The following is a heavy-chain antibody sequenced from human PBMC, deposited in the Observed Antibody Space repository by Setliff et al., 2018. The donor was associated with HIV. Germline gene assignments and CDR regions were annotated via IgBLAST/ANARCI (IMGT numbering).Heavy chain of an antibody. CDR1: GGSISSRSYY. CDR3: ARSGFGSGSYAYYGLDV. J-gene: IGHJ6*02. Sequence: SETLSLTCTVSGGSISSRSYYWSWLRQPAGKGLEWIGRIYSNGNTDYNPSLKSRVTISEDTSKSQFSLKLNSVTAADTAVYYCARSGFGSGSYAYYGLDVWGQGTTVTVSS. D-gene: IGHD1-26*01. V-gene: IGHV4-61*02. CDR2: IYSNGNT.